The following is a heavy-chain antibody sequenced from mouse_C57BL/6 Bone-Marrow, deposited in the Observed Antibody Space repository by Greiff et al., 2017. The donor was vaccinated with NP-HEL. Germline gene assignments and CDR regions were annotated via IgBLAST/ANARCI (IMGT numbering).Heavy chain of an antibody. CDR1: GFTFTDYY. Sequence: EVKVVESGGGLVQPGASLRLSCAASGFTFTDYYMSWVRQPPGKAPEWLALIRNKANGYTTEYTASVKGRFTISRDNSQNTLYLQMNTLRAEDSATYYCVKLYYGPKEYAMDYWGQGTSVTVSS. J-gene: IGHJ4*01. V-gene: IGHV7-4*01. CDR3: VKLYYGPKEYAMDY. CDR2: IRNKANGYTT. D-gene: IGHD2-1*01.